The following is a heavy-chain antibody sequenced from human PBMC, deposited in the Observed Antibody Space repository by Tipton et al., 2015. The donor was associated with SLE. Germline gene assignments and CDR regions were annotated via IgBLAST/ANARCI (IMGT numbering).Heavy chain of an antibody. CDR3: ARRRQFVRDFHFDS. CDR1: GFTSSNYE. V-gene: IGHV3-48*03. J-gene: IGHJ4*02. Sequence: SLRLSCTASGFTSSNYEMNWVRQAPGKGLEWLSYISSSGGGSTIYYADSVKGRFTISRDNAKNSLYLQMNSLRAEDTAVYYCARRRQFVRDFHFDSWGQGTLVTVSS. CDR2: ISSSGGGSTI. D-gene: IGHD6-6*01.